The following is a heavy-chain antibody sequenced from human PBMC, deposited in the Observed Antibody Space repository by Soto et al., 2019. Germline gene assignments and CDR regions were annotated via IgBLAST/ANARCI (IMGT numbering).Heavy chain of an antibody. Sequence: REYLRHSCSASGFTFKSYAMSWVRQAPGKGLDWVSGISGTGGATHYADSVRGRFTVSRDNSKNILFLHMNNLTADDTAVYHCAKDMYQLPPAFNRFAPRGPGTLLTVSS. J-gene: IGHJ5*02. CDR1: GFTFKSYA. CDR3: AKDMYQLPPAFNRFAP. V-gene: IGHV3-23*01. D-gene: IGHD2-2*01. CDR2: ISGTGGAT.